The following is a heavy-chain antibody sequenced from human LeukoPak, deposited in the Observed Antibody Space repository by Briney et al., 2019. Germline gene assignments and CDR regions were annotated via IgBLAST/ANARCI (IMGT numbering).Heavy chain of an antibody. V-gene: IGHV4-59*08. CDR1: GGSISSYY. J-gene: IGHJ3*02. D-gene: IGHD7-27*01. CDR3: ASVLGMGGEAYDAFDI. Sequence: SETLSLTCTVSGGSISSYYWSWIRQPPGKGLEWIGYIYYSGSTNYNPSLKSRVTISVDTSKNQFSLKLSSVTAADTAVYYCASVLGMGGEAYDAFDIWGQGTMVTASS. CDR2: IYYSGST.